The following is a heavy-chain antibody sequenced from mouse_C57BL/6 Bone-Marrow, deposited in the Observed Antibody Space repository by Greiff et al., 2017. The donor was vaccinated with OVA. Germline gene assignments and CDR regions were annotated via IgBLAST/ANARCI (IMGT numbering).Heavy chain of an antibody. CDR3: ARNGYFSYWYFDV. CDR1: GFTFSDYG. D-gene: IGHD2-3*01. V-gene: IGHV5-17*01. Sequence: EVQLVESGGGLVKPGGSLKLSCAASGFTFSDYGMHWVRQAPEKGLEWVAYISSGSSTIYDADTVNGLVTSSRDNAKNTLFRQMTRRSSEDTAMDYCARNGYFSYWYFDVWGTGTTVTVSS. J-gene: IGHJ1*03. CDR2: ISSGSSTI.